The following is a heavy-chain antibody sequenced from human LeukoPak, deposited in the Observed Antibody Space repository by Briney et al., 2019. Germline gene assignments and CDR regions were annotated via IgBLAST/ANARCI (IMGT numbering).Heavy chain of an antibody. CDR2: IGTAGDT. D-gene: IGHD4/OR15-4a*01. CDR1: GFTFSTYD. J-gene: IGHJ3*02. V-gene: IGHV3-13*04. CDR3: TREGAHDAFDI. Sequence: GGSLRLSCAASGFTFSTYDMHWVRQATGKGLEWVSTIGTAGDTYYLDSVKGRFTISRQNAKNFLYLQMNSLRAGDTAIYYCTREGAHDAFDIWGQGTMVSVSS.